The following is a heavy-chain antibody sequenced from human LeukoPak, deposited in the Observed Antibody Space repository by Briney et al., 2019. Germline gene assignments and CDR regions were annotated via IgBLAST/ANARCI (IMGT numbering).Heavy chain of an antibody. J-gene: IGHJ4*02. V-gene: IGHV3-15*01. D-gene: IGHD3-9*01. CDR2: IKSKTDGGTT. Sequence: KPGGSLRLSCAASGFTFSNAWMSWVRQAPGKGLEWVGRIKSKTDGGTTDYAAPVKGRFTISRDDSKNTLYLQMNSLKTEDTAVYYCTIGPLTYYDILTGPQWGQGTLVTVS. CDR3: TIGPLTYYDILTGPQ. CDR1: GFTFSNAW.